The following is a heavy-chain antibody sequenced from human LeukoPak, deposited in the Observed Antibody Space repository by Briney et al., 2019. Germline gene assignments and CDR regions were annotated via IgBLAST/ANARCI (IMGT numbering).Heavy chain of an antibody. V-gene: IGHV4-39*01. J-gene: IGHJ4*02. D-gene: IGHD3-3*01. CDR2: IYYSGSA. CDR1: GGSISSSGYY. Sequence: SETLSLTCTVSGGSISSSGYYWSLIRQPPGKGLELIGTIYYSGSAYYNPSLKTQVTISVDTSKNQFSLKLSSVTAADTAVYFCARGSQVDDFWSGYRAPLDYWGQGTLVTVSS. CDR3: ARGSQVDDFWSGYRAPLDY.